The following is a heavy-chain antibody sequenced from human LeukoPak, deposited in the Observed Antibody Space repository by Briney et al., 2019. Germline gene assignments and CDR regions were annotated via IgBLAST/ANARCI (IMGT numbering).Heavy chain of an antibody. CDR1: GGSVSSSGYY. CDR3: ARHRGDFGDSRGNFDS. V-gene: IGHV4-39*01. Sequence: SETLSLTCTVSGGSVSSSGYYWGWIRQPPGKGLEWIGNIYHSGSTYYTPSLKGRVTISVDTSKNQFSLNLSSVTAADTAVYYCARHRGDFGDSRGNFDSWGQGTLVTVSS. D-gene: IGHD4-17*01. J-gene: IGHJ4*02. CDR2: IYHSGST.